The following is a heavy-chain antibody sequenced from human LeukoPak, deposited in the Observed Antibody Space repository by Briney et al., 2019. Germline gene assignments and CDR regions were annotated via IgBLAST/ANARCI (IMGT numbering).Heavy chain of an antibody. J-gene: IGHJ4*02. CDR2: IWYDGSEK. CDR1: GFAFSSHG. Sequence: PGGSLRLSCGASGFAFSSHGMHWVRQAPGKGLEWLTIIWYDGSEKYYADSVKGRFTVSRDNSKNTVYLQMNRLRAEDTAVYYCGKDLGSSARYLDRVDYWGQGTLVTVSS. V-gene: IGHV3-33*06. CDR3: GKDLGSSARYLDRVDY. D-gene: IGHD2-2*01.